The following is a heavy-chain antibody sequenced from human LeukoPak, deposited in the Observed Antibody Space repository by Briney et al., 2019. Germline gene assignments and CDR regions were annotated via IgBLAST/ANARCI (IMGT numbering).Heavy chain of an antibody. D-gene: IGHD2-2*03. CDR2: IYYSGST. J-gene: IGHJ5*02. V-gene: IGHV4-39*07. CDR1: GGSISSTSYY. Sequence: SETLSLTCTVSGGSISSTSYYWGWLRQPPGKGLEWIGSIYYSGSTYYNPSLKSRVTISVDTSKNQFSLKLSSVTAADTAVYYCARLLRVGYCSTTSCYWFDPWGLGTLVTVSS. CDR3: ARLLRVGYCSTTSCYWFDP.